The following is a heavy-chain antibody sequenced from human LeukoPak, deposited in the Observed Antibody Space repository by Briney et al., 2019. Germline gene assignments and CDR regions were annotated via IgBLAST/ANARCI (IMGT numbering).Heavy chain of an antibody. CDR2: IYYSGST. Sequence: SETLSLTCTVSGGSISSYYWSWIRQPPGKGLEWIGYIYYSGSTNYNPSLKSRVTISVDTSKNQFSLKLSSVTAADTAVYYCARGHTDIVVVPAAPARYYYYGMDVWGQGTTVTVSS. D-gene: IGHD2-2*01. J-gene: IGHJ6*02. CDR1: GGSISSYY. CDR3: ARGHTDIVVVPAAPARYYYYGMDV. V-gene: IGHV4-59*01.